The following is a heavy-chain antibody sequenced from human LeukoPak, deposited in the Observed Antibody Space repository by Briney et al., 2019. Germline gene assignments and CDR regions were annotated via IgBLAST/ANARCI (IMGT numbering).Heavy chain of an antibody. CDR1: GFTFSSYA. CDR3: TTAAFH. J-gene: IGHJ1*01. Sequence: GGSLRLSCEASGFTFSSYAMTWVRQAPGKGLEWVGHIRSETDGGTTDYAAPVKGRFTISRDDSKNTLYLQMNSLKTEDTAVYYCTTAAFHWGQGTLVTVSS. D-gene: IGHD6-25*01. V-gene: IGHV3-15*01. CDR2: IRSETDGGTT.